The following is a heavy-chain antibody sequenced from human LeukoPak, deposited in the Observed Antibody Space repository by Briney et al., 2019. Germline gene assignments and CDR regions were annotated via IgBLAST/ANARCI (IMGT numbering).Heavy chain of an antibody. CDR2: IIPIFGTA. CDR3: ARVQTGTTSRGAFDI. J-gene: IGHJ3*02. CDR1: GGTFSSYA. V-gene: IGHV1-69*05. Sequence: SVKVSSKASGGTFSSYAISWVRQAPGQGLEWMGGIIPIFGTANYAQKFQGRVTITTDESTSTAYMELSSLRSEDTAVYYCARVQTGTTSRGAFDIWGQGTMVTVSS. D-gene: IGHD1-1*01.